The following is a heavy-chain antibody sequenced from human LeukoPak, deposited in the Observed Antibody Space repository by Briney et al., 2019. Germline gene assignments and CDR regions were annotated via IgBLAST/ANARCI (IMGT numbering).Heavy chain of an antibody. CDR3: AKEAYYDRRWYFDL. J-gene: IGHJ2*01. CDR2: ISWNSGSI. Sequence: GRSLRLSCAASGFTFDDYAMHWVRQAPGKGLEWVSGISWNSGSIGYADSVKGRFTISRDNAKNSLYLQMNSLRAEDTALYYCAKEAYYDRRWYFDLWGRGTLVTVSS. D-gene: IGHD3-22*01. CDR1: GFTFDDYA. V-gene: IGHV3-9*01.